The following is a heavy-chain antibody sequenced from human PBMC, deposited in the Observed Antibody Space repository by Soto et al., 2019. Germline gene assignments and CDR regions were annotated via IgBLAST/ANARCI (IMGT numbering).Heavy chain of an antibody. CDR2: INAGNGNT. J-gene: IGHJ6*03. CDR1: GYTFTSYA. Sequence: ASVKVSCKASGYTFTSYAMHWVRQAPGQRLEWMGWINAGNGNTKYSQKFQGRVTITRDTSASTAYMELSSLRSEDTAVYYCARDPSNHCSGGSCYYYYYYIDVWGKGTTVTVSS. V-gene: IGHV1-3*01. CDR3: ARDPSNHCSGGSCYYYYYYIDV. D-gene: IGHD2-15*01.